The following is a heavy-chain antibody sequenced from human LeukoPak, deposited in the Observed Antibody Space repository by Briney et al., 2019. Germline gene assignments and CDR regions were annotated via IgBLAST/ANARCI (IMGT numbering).Heavy chain of an antibody. D-gene: IGHD1-1*01. Sequence: GGSLRLSCAASGFTFSTFWMSWVRQAPGKGLEWVANIKEDGSEKYYVDSMKGRFTVSRDNAKNSLYLQMDSLRAEDTAVYYCARGGTFVSDYWGQGTLVAVSS. J-gene: IGHJ4*02. CDR1: GFTFSTFW. CDR3: ARGGTFVSDY. CDR2: IKEDGSEK. V-gene: IGHV3-7*01.